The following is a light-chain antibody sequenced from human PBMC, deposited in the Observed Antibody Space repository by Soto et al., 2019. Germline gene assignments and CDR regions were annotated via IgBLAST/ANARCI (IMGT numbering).Light chain of an antibody. V-gene: IGKV3-11*01. Sequence: EIVLTQSPATLSLSPGDRATLSCRASQSVSSYLAWYQQKPGQAPRLLIYDASSRATGIPARFSGSESGTDFTLTISSLEPEDFAVYYCQQRYNWPWTFGQGTEVEIK. J-gene: IGKJ1*01. CDR1: QSVSSY. CDR3: QQRYNWPWT. CDR2: DAS.